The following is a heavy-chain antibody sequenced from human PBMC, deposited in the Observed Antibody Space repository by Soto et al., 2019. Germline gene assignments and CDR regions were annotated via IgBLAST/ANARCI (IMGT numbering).Heavy chain of an antibody. CDR1: GGTFSSYT. CDR2: IIPILGIA. CDR3: ARGLYPRLQKPGFDP. Sequence: PVKVSCKASGGTFSSYTISWVRQAPGQGLEWMGRIIPILGIANYAQKFQGRVTITADKSTSTAYMELSSLRSEDTAVYYCARGLYPRLQKPGFDPWGEGTLVTVSS. D-gene: IGHD4-4*01. V-gene: IGHV1-69*02. J-gene: IGHJ5*02.